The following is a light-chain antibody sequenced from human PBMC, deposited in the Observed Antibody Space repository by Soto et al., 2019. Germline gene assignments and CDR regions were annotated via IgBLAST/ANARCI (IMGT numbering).Light chain of an antibody. V-gene: IGKV3-11*01. CDR3: QQRTLWPRT. CDR1: QSLSGT. CDR2: GAS. Sequence: EIVLTQSPATLSLSPGERATLSCRASQSLSGTLAWFQHKPGQPPRLLMYGASNRATGIPARFSASGSGTDFTLTISSLEPEDFTVYYCQQRTLWPRTFGQGTKVEIK. J-gene: IGKJ1*01.